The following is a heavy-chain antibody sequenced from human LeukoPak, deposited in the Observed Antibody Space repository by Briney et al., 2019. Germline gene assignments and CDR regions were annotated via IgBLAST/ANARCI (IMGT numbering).Heavy chain of an antibody. D-gene: IGHD2-2*02. Sequence: ASVKVSCKASGYTFTSYGISWVRQAPGQGLEWMGWISAYNGNTSYAQTLQGRVTMTTDTSTSTAYMELRSLRSDATAVYYCARDIRCSSTSCYMGYYYYYMDVWGKGTTVTVSS. V-gene: IGHV1-18*01. CDR1: GYTFTSYG. CDR2: ISAYNGNT. CDR3: ARDIRCSSTSCYMGYYYYYMDV. J-gene: IGHJ6*03.